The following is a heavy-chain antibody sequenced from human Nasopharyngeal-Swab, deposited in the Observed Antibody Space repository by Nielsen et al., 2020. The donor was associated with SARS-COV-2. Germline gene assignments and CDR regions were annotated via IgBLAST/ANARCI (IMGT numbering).Heavy chain of an antibody. CDR2: IKQDGSEE. CDR3: ARDLDYYDSSGYDY. CDR1: GFTFSSYW. Sequence: GESLKISCAASGFTFSSYWMSWVRQAPGKGLEWVANIKQDGSEEYYVDSVKGRFTISRDNAKNSLYLQMNSLRAEDTAVYYCARDLDYYDSSGYDYWGQGTLVTVSS. D-gene: IGHD3-22*01. V-gene: IGHV3-7*01. J-gene: IGHJ4*02.